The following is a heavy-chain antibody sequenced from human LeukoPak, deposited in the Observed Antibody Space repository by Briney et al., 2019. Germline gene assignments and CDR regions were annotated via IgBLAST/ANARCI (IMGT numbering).Heavy chain of an antibody. D-gene: IGHD6-13*01. CDR2: ISSSGSTI. V-gene: IGHV3-48*04. J-gene: IGHJ4*02. CDR1: GFTFSSYG. CDR3: ASGIAAAGDY. Sequence: GGSLRLSCAASGFTFSSYGMSWVRQAPGKGLEWVSFISSSGSTIYYADSVKGRFTISRDNAKNSLYLQMNSLRTEDTAVYYCASGIAAAGDYWSQGTLVTVSS.